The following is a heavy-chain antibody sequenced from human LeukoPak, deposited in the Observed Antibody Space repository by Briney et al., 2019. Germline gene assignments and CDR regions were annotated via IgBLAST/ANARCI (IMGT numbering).Heavy chain of an antibody. CDR1: GGSISSSNW. Sequence: SGTLSLTCAVSGGSISSSNWWSWVRQPPGKGLEWIGYIYHSGSTYYNPSLKSRVTISVDTSKNQFSLKLSSVTAADTAVYYCARTMTTVTTYYYYGMDVWGQGTTVTVSS. CDR2: IYHSGST. CDR3: ARTMTTVTTYYYYGMDV. D-gene: IGHD4-17*01. J-gene: IGHJ6*02. V-gene: IGHV4-4*02.